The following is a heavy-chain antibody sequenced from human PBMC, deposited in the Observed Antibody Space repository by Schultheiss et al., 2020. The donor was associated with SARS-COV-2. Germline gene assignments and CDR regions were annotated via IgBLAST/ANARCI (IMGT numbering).Heavy chain of an antibody. CDR2: ISYDGSNK. D-gene: IGHD6-13*01. CDR3: ARNSSSWLIDAFDI. V-gene: IGHV3-30*12. J-gene: IGHJ3*02. CDR1: GFTFSSYG. Sequence: GGSLRLSCAASGFTFSSYGMHWVRQAPGKGLEWVAVISYDGSNKYYADSVKGRFTISRDNSKNTLYLQMNSLRAEDTALYHYARNSSSWLIDAFDIWGQGTMVTVAS.